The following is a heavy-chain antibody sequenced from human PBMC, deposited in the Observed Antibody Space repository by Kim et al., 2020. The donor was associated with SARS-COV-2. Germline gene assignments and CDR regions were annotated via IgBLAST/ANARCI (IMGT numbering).Heavy chain of an antibody. CDR1: GYTFTGYY. V-gene: IGHV1-2*02. CDR3: ARGGEWLVLGGNSYYGMDV. D-gene: IGHD6-19*01. Sequence: ASVKVSCKASGYTFTGYYMHWVRQAPGQGLEWMGWINPNSGGTNYAQKFQGRVTMTRDTSISTAYMELSRLRSDDTAVYYCARGGEWLVLGGNSYYGMDVWGQGTTVTVSS. CDR2: INPNSGGT. J-gene: IGHJ6*02.